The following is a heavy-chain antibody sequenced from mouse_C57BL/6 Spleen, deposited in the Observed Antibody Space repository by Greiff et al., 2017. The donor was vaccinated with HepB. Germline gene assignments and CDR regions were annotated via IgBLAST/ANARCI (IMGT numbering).Heavy chain of an antibody. CDR2: INPGSGGT. V-gene: IGHV1-54*01. Sequence: VQLQQSGAELVRPGTSVKVSCKASGYAFTNYLIEWVKQRPGQGLEWIGVINPGSGGTNYNEKFKGKATLTADKSSSTAYMQLSSLTSEDSAVYFCAKTSYYGSSYWYFDFWGTGTTVTVSS. D-gene: IGHD1-1*01. J-gene: IGHJ1*03. CDR3: AKTSYYGSSYWYFDF. CDR1: GYAFTNYL.